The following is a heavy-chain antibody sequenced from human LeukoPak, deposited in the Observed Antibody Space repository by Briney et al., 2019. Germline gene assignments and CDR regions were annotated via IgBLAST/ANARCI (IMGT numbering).Heavy chain of an antibody. Sequence: ASVKVSCKASGYTFIGYYMHWVRQAPGQGLEWMGWINPHSGGTNSEQNFQGRVTMSRDTSISTVYMELSRLRSNDTALYYCAREGVIGDGYNFSDYWGQGALVTVSS. V-gene: IGHV1-2*02. CDR2: INPHSGGT. CDR3: AREGVIGDGYNFSDY. D-gene: IGHD5-24*01. CDR1: GYTFIGYY. J-gene: IGHJ4*02.